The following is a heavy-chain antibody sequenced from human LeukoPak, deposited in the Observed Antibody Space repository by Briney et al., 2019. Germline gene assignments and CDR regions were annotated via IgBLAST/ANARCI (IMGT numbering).Heavy chain of an antibody. J-gene: IGHJ4*02. CDR1: GFTFSDCD. V-gene: IGHV3-21*01. CDR2: ISYRNSHI. CDR3: GRAFPPLRTASAGDY. Sequence: GGSLRLSCTASGFTFSDCDMNWFRQAPGRGLEWVSSISYRNSHIYYADSVKGRFTISRDNAKNSLYLKMDSLRAEDTGGEFCGRAFPPLRTASAGDYWGQGTLVTVSS. D-gene: IGHD5-18*01.